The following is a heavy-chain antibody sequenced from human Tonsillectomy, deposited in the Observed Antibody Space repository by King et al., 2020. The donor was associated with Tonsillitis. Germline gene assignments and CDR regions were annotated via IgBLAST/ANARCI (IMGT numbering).Heavy chain of an antibody. Sequence: VQLVESGGGLVQPGGSLRLSCAASGFTFSSYEMNWVRQAPGKGLEGVAYIRSSVSTIYYADSVKGRITISRDNAKNSLYLQMNSLRAEDTAVYYCVGWLGYWGQGTLVTVSS. CDR2: IRSSVSTI. D-gene: IGHD5-12*01. J-gene: IGHJ4*02. V-gene: IGHV3-48*03. CDR1: GFTFSSYE. CDR3: VGWLGY.